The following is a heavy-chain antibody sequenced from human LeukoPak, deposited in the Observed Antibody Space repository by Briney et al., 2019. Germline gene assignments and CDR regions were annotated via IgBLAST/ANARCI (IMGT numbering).Heavy chain of an antibody. CDR1: GFTFSSYA. CDR3: ARIGGDEAFDI. D-gene: IGHD2-21*01. CDR2: ISYDGSNK. V-gene: IGHV3-30-3*01. J-gene: IGHJ3*02. Sequence: GRSLRLSCAASGFTFSSYAMHWVRQAPGKGLEWVAVISYDGSNKYYADSVKGRFTISRDNSKNTLYLQMNSLRAEDTAVYYCARIGGDEAFDIWGQGTMVTVSS.